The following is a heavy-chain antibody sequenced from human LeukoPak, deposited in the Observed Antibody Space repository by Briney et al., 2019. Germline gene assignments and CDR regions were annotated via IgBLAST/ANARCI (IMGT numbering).Heavy chain of an antibody. CDR2: IYYSGST. D-gene: IGHD6-13*01. Sequence: PSETLSLTCTVSGGSISSYYWSWIRQPPGKGLEWIGYIYYSGSTNYNPSLKSRVTISVDTSKNQFSLKLSSVTAADTAVYYCARDRSSSWSSRWFDAWGQGTLVTVSS. CDR3: ARDRSSSWSSRWFDA. V-gene: IGHV4-59*01. CDR1: GGSISSYY. J-gene: IGHJ5*02.